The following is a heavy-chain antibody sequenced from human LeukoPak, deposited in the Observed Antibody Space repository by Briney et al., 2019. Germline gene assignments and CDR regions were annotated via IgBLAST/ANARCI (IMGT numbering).Heavy chain of an antibody. Sequence: SETLSLTCTVSGGSISSYYWSWIRQPPGKALEWIGYIYYRGSTNYNPSLRSRVTISVDTSKNQFSLKLSSVTAADTAVYYCARGGNYGDYDGYFDYWGQGTLVTVSS. CDR2: IYYRGST. CDR3: ARGGNYGDYDGYFDY. V-gene: IGHV4-59*08. D-gene: IGHD4-17*01. CDR1: GGSISSYY. J-gene: IGHJ4*02.